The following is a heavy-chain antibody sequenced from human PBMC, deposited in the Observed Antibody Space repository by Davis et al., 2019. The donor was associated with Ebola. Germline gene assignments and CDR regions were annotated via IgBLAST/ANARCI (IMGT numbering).Heavy chain of an antibody. CDR1: GFTFSSYG. Sequence: GESLKISCAASGFTFSSYGMHWVRQAPGKGLEWVAVIWYDGSNKYYADSVKGRFTISRDNSRNTQYLQMNSLRVEDTAVYYCAKGGLWGHGMDVWGQGTTVTVSS. CDR3: AKGGLWGHGMDV. CDR2: IWYDGSNK. J-gene: IGHJ6*02. D-gene: IGHD4/OR15-4a*01. V-gene: IGHV3-33*06.